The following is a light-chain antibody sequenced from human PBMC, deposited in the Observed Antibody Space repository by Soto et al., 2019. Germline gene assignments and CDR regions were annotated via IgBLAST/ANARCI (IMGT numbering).Light chain of an antibody. CDR2: SNN. CDR3: AAWDDSLNGSYD. Sequence: QSVLTQPPSASGTPGQRVTISCSGSISNIGSNTVTWYQQLPGTAPKLLIYSNNQRPSGVPDRFSGSKSGTSASLAISGLQSEDEADYYCAAWDDSLNGSYDFGTGTNVTDL. J-gene: IGLJ1*01. V-gene: IGLV1-44*01. CDR1: ISNIGSNT.